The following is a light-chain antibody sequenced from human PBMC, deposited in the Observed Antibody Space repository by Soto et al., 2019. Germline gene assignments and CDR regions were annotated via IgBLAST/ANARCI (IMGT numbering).Light chain of an antibody. Sequence: DMPMTQSPTTLSASVGDRVTITCRASQNIRSWLAWYQQKPGKAPKVLIYDASTLESGVPSRFSGSGFGTEFTLTISSVQPDDFATYYCQHYNGYFGQGTKLEIK. CDR2: DAS. CDR3: QHYNGY. V-gene: IGKV1-5*01. J-gene: IGKJ2*01. CDR1: QNIRSW.